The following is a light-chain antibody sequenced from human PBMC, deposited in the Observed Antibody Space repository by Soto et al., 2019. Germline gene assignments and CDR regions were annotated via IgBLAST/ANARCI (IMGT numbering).Light chain of an antibody. CDR2: EAS. J-gene: IGKJ5*01. V-gene: IGKV3-20*01. CDR1: QSVRIN. Sequence: IVMTQSPATLSVSPGERATLSCRASQSVRINLAWYQQKPGQAPRLLIYEASSRATGIPDRFSGGGSGTDFTLSISKVEPEDFAVYYCQQYGRPPRATFGQGTRLEIK. CDR3: QQYGRPPRAT.